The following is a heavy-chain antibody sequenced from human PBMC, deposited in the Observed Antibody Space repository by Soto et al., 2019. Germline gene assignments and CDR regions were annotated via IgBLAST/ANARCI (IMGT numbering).Heavy chain of an antibody. V-gene: IGHV3-30*04. J-gene: IGHJ6*02. Sequence: PEVSLRLSCAAAGLTFSSYAMHWFRQSPGKGLEWVAVICYGGGNKYYSDSVKGRFTISRDNFKNTLHLEMNSLRVEDTALYHCVRDTAYCSGGTCYSSHYMDVWGQGTRVTVSS. CDR3: VRDTAYCSGGTCYSSHYMDV. D-gene: IGHD2-15*01. CDR2: ICYGGGNK. CDR1: GLTFSSYA.